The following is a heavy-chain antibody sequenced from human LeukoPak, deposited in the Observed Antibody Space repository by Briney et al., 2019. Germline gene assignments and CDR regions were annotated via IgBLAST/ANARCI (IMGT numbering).Heavy chain of an antibody. Sequence: SETLSLTCTVSGGSISSYYWSWIRQPPGMGLEWIGYIYYSGSTNYKPSLKSRVTISVDTSKNQFSLKLSSVTAADTAVYYCARVTVVVPAANDYYYMDVWGKGTTVTVSS. CDR2: IYYSGST. CDR1: GGSISSYY. V-gene: IGHV4-59*01. CDR3: ARVTVVVPAANDYYYMDV. J-gene: IGHJ6*03. D-gene: IGHD2-2*01.